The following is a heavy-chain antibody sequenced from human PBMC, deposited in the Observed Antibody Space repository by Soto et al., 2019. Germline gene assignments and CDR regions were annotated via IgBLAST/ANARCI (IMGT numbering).Heavy chain of an antibody. CDR2: ISAYNGNT. CDR1: GYTFTSYA. Sequence: ASVKVSCKASGYTFTSYAISWVRQAPGQGLEWMGWISAYNGNTNYAQNLRGRVTMTTDASTSTAYMELSSLRSEDTAVYNCARALRTDDSRGYSYYFDSWGQGTLVTVSS. J-gene: IGHJ4*02. CDR3: ARALRTDDSRGYSYYFDS. V-gene: IGHV1-18*01. D-gene: IGHD3-22*01.